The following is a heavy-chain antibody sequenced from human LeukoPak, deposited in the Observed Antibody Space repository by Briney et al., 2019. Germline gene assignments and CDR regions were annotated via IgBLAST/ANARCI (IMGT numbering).Heavy chain of an antibody. CDR2: ISSSSSYI. D-gene: IGHD6-19*01. Sequence: GGSLRLSCAASGLTFSSHWMHWVRQAPGKGLEWVSSISSSSSYIYYADSVEGRFTISRDNAKNSLYLQMNSLRAEDTAVYYCGRVYSSGWLNDYWGQGTLVTVSS. J-gene: IGHJ4*02. V-gene: IGHV3-21*01. CDR1: GLTFSSHW. CDR3: GRVYSSGWLNDY.